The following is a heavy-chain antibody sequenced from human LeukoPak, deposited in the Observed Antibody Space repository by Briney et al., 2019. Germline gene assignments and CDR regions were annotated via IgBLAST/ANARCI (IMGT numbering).Heavy chain of an antibody. CDR2: IYHSGGT. D-gene: IGHD5-18*01. Sequence: SGTLSLTCAVSGGSISSSNWWSWVRQPPGKGLEWIGEIYHSGGTSYNPSLKSRVTISVDKSKNQFSLKLSSVTAADTAVYYCARGQKYRNGYTVTELGSGYFDYWGQGTLVTVSS. V-gene: IGHV4-4*02. J-gene: IGHJ4*02. CDR3: ARGQKYRNGYTVTELGSGYFDY. CDR1: GGSISSSNW.